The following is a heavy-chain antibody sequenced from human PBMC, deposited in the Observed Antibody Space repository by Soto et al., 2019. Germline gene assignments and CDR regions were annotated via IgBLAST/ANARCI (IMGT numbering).Heavy chain of an antibody. J-gene: IGHJ4*02. D-gene: IGHD3-10*01. CDR1: GFTFSNYA. Sequence: EVQLLESGGGSVQPGGSLRLSCAASGFTFSNYAMHWVRRPPGKGLEWVSSISHSGGTSYYADSVKGRFSISRDSLVNTLYLQMNSLRAEDTAVYYCTKGRGENWNFDYWGQATVVSVSP. CDR3: TKGRGENWNFDY. CDR2: ISHSGGTS. V-gene: IGHV3-23*01.